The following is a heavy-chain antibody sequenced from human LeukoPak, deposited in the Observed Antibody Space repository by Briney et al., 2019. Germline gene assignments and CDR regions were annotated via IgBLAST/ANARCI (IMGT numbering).Heavy chain of an antibody. J-gene: IGHJ4*02. CDR3: AKDHGDYVTTYFDY. D-gene: IGHD4-17*01. V-gene: IGHV3-23*01. CDR2: ISGSGGST. CDR1: GFTFSSYA. Sequence: GGSLRLSCAASGFTFSSYAMSWVRQAPGKGPEWVSAISGSGGSTYYADSVKGRFTISRDNSKNTLYLQMNSLRAEGTAVYYCAKDHGDYVTTYFDYWGQGTLVTVSS.